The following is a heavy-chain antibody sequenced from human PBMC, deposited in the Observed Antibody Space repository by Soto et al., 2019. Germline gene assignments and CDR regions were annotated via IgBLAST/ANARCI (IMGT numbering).Heavy chain of an antibody. CDR1: GFTFSSYS. J-gene: IGHJ6*02. D-gene: IGHD2-2*01. V-gene: IGHV3-21*01. Sequence: SGGSLRLSCAASGFTFSSYSMNWVRQAPGKGLEWVSSISSSSSYIYYADSVKGRFTISRDNAKNSLYLQMNSLRAEDTAVYYCALTRSPDYYYYGMDVWGQGTTVTVSS. CDR2: ISSSSSYI. CDR3: ALTRSPDYYYYGMDV.